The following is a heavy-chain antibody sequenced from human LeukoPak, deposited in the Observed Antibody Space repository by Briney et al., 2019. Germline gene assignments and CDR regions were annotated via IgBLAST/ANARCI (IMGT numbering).Heavy chain of an antibody. CDR2: ISAYNGNT. Sequence: ASVKVSCKAAGYAFTSYGISWERQAPGQGLEWMGWISAYNGNTNYAQKLQGRVTMTTDTSTSTAYMELRSLRSDDTAVYYCARDDRPALAVCGCFDPWGQGTLVTVSS. CDR1: GYAFTSYG. V-gene: IGHV1-18*01. J-gene: IGHJ5*02. CDR3: ARDDRPALAVCGCFDP. D-gene: IGHD2-8*01.